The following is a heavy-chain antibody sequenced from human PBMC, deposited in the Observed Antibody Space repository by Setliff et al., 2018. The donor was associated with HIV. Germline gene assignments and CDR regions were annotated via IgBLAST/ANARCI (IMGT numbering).Heavy chain of an antibody. CDR3: ARGLGGYYSYFDY. Sequence: SETLSLTCTVSGGSISSSNWWSWVRQPPGKGLEWIGEIYHSGSTNYNPSLESRVTISVDTSKKQFSLKLSSVTAADTAMYYCARGLGGYYSYFDYWGQGTLVTVSS. J-gene: IGHJ4*02. CDR1: GGSISSSNW. CDR2: IYHSGST. D-gene: IGHD3-3*01. V-gene: IGHV4-4*02.